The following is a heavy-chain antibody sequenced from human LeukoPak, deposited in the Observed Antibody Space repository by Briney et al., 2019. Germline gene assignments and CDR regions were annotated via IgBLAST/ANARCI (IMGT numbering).Heavy chain of an antibody. D-gene: IGHD1-26*01. V-gene: IGHV3-21*01. CDR2: ISSSSSYI. CDR3: ARAPIVGATEYFQH. CDR1: GFTFSSYS. Sequence: PGGSLRLSCAASGFTFSSYSMNWVRQAPGKGLEWVSSISSSSSYIYYADSVKGRFTISRDNAKNSPYLQMNSLRAEDTAVYYCARAPIVGATEYFQHWGQGTLVTVSS. J-gene: IGHJ1*01.